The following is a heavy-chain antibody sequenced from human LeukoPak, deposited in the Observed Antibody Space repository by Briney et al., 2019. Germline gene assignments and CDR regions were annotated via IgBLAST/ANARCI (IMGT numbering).Heavy chain of an antibody. CDR1: GFTFSSYG. J-gene: IGHJ6*03. CDR2: IRYDGSNK. D-gene: IGHD2-2*01. Sequence: GGSLRLSRAASGFTFSSYGMHWVRQAPGKGLEWVAFIRYDGSNKYYADSVKGRFTISRDNSKNTLYLQMNSLRAEDTAVYYCAKDLIVVVPAAIRIFEEYYYYYMDVWGKGTTVTVSS. V-gene: IGHV3-30*02. CDR3: AKDLIVVVPAAIRIFEEYYYYYMDV.